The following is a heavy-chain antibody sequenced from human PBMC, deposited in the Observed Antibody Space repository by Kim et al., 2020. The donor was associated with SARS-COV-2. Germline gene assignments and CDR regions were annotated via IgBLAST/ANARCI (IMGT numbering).Heavy chain of an antibody. Sequence: GTNYAQKLQGRVTMTRDTSISPAYMELSRLRSDDTAVYYCARVGSGSQMLWGQGTLVTVSS. V-gene: IGHV1-2*02. J-gene: IGHJ4*02. D-gene: IGHD5-12*01. CDR2: GT. CDR3: ARVGSGSQML.